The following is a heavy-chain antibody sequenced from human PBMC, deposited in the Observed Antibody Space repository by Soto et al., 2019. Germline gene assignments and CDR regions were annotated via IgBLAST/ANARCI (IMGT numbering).Heavy chain of an antibody. Sequence: GSLRLSCAASGFTFSSYSMNWVRQAPGKGLEWVSYISSSSTTKYYADSVKGRFTIDRDNSKNTLYLQMNSLRPEDTGVYYCVKGGYGGNYTVFDYWGQGTLVTVSS. V-gene: IGHV3-48*01. CDR3: VKGGYGGNYTVFDY. D-gene: IGHD1-26*01. CDR1: GFTFSSYS. J-gene: IGHJ4*02. CDR2: ISSSSTTK.